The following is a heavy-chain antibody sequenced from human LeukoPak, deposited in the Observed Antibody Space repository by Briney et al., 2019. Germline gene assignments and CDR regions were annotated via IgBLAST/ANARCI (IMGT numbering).Heavy chain of an antibody. D-gene: IGHD3-3*01. J-gene: IGHJ6*02. CDR2: IYYSGST. V-gene: IGHV4-59*01. CDR3: ARDRDDFWSGYFYGMDV. CDR1: GGSISSYY. Sequence: RPSETLSLTCTVSGGSISSYYWSWIRQPPGKGLEWIGYIYYSGSTNYNPSLKSRVTISVDTSKNQFSLKLSSVTAADTAVYYCARDRDDFWSGYFYGMDVWGQGTTVTVSS.